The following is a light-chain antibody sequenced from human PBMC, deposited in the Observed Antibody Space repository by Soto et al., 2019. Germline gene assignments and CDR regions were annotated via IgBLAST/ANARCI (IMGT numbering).Light chain of an antibody. CDR3: QQYGSSPRYS. J-gene: IGKJ2*03. Sequence: EIVVTQFPGTLSLSPGERATLSCRASQSVRSSYLAWYQQRPGQAPRLLIYGASSRATGIPDRFNGSGSGTDFTLTISSLEPEDFAVYYCQQYGSSPRYSFGQGTKLEI. CDR2: GAS. V-gene: IGKV3-20*01. CDR1: QSVRSSY.